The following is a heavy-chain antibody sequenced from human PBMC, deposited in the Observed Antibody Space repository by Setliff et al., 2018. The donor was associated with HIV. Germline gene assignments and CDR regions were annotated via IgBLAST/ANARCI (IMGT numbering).Heavy chain of an antibody. CDR2: ISSSSSYI. CDR1: GFTFSSYS. J-gene: IGHJ4*02. Sequence: PSETLSLSCAASGFTFSSYSMNWVRQAPGKGLEWVSSISSSSSYIYYADSVKGRFTISRDNAKKSLYLQMKSLRAEDTAVYYCATGWLAHYFDYWGQGTLVTVSS. CDR3: ATGWLAHYFDY. V-gene: IGHV3-21*01. D-gene: IGHD6-19*01.